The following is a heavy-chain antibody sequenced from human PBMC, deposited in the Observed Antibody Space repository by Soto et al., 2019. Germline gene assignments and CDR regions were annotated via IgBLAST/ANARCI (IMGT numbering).Heavy chain of an antibody. Sequence: GGSLRLSCAASGFTFSSYWMHWVRQAPGKGLVWVSRINSDGSSTSYADSVKGRFTISRDNAKNTLYLQMNSLRAEDTAVYYCARFIVVVLAATYYFDYWGQGTLVTVSS. CDR3: ARFIVVVLAATYYFDY. D-gene: IGHD2-2*01. V-gene: IGHV3-74*01. CDR1: GFTFSSYW. J-gene: IGHJ4*02. CDR2: INSDGSST.